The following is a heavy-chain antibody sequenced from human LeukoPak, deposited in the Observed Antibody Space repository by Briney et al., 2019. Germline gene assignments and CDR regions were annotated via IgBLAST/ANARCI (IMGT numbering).Heavy chain of an antibody. D-gene: IGHD3-9*01. Sequence: PGGSLRLSCAASGFTFSSYGMHWVRQAPGKGLEWVAVIWYDGSNKYYADSVKGRFTISRDNSKNTLYLQMNSLRAEDTAVYYCARVPGYDILAGHYWYFDLWGRGTLVTVSS. J-gene: IGHJ2*01. V-gene: IGHV3-33*01. CDR3: ARVPGYDILAGHYWYFDL. CDR2: IWYDGSNK. CDR1: GFTFSSYG.